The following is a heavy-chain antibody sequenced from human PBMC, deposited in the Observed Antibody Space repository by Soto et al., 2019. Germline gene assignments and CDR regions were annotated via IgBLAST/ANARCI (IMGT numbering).Heavy chain of an antibody. CDR2: IYTSGST. V-gene: IGHV4-4*07. Sequence: QVQLQESGPGLVKPSETLSLTCTVSGGSISSYYCSWIRQPAGKGLGWIGRIYTSGSTNYNPSLKSRVTMSVDTSKNQFSLKLSSVTAADTAVYYCARDPTVTTGGSWGQGTLVTVSS. CDR1: GGSISSYY. CDR3: ARDPTVTTGGS. D-gene: IGHD4-17*01. J-gene: IGHJ4*02.